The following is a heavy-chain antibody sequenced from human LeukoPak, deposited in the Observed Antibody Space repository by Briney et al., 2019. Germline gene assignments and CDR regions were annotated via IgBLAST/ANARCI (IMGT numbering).Heavy chain of an antibody. D-gene: IGHD3-9*01. CDR1: GYSFTGYY. J-gene: IGHJ4*02. V-gene: IGHV1-2*02. Sequence: ASVKVSCKASGYSFTGYYIHWVRQAPGQGLEWMGWVNPKTGGTNHAQKFQGRATMTRDTSISTAYMELSRLTSDDTAVYYCARDLNANILTGYYVDFWGQGTLVTASS. CDR2: VNPKTGGT. CDR3: ARDLNANILTGYYVDF.